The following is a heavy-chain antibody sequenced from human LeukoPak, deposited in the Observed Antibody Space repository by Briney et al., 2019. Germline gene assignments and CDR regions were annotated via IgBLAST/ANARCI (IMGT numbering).Heavy chain of an antibody. J-gene: IGHJ4*02. CDR2: ISYDGSNK. D-gene: IGHD5-18*01. Sequence: QTGGSLRLSCAASGFTFSSYGMHWVRQAPGKGLEWVAVISYDGSNKYYADSVKGRFTISRDNSKNTLYLQMNSLGAEDTAVYYCATEDTAMVTFDYWGQGTLVTVSS. V-gene: IGHV3-30*03. CDR3: ATEDTAMVTFDY. CDR1: GFTFSSYG.